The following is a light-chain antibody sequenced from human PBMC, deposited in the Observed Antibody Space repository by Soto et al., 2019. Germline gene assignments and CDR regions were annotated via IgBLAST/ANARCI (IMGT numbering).Light chain of an antibody. CDR3: QKYDSAPLT. J-gene: IGKJ4*01. Sequence: DLQMTQSPSSLSASVGDTVTFTCRASQGITNSLAWYQQKPGKIPKLLIYAASTLQSGVPSRFRGSGSGTDFTLTITSLQPEDVATYYCQKYDSAPLTFGGGTKVEIK. CDR1: QGITNS. CDR2: AAS. V-gene: IGKV1-27*01.